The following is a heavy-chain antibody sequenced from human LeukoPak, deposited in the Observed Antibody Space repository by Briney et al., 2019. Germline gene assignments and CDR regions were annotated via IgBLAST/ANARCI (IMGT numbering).Heavy chain of an antibody. D-gene: IGHD3-10*01. V-gene: IGHV3-15*01. CDR3: TTEPVYNPGAFDI. CDR2: IKSKTDGGTT. J-gene: IGHJ3*02. Sequence: GGSLRLSCAASGFTFSNAWMSWVRQAPGKGLEWVGRIKSKTDGGTTDYAAPVKGRFTISRDDSKNTLYLQVNSLKTEDTAVYYCTTEPVYNPGAFDIWGQGTMVTVSS. CDR1: GFTFSNAW.